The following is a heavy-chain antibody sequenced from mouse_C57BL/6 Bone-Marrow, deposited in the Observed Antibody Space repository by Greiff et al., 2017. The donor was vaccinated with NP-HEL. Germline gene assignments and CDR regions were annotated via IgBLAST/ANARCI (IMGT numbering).Heavy chain of an antibody. D-gene: IGHD2-1*01. J-gene: IGHJ2*01. CDR2: INPNNGGT. V-gene: IGHV1-26*01. Sequence: EVQLQQSGPELVKPGASVKISCKASGYTFTDYYMNWVKQSHGKSLEWIGDINPNNGGTSYNQKFKGKATLTVDKSSSTAYMELRSLTSEDSAVYYCESLYGKNYWGQGTTLTVSS. CDR1: GYTFTDYY. CDR3: ESLYGKNY.